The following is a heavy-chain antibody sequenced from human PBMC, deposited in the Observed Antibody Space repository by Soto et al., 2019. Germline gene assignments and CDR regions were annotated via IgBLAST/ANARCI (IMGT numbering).Heavy chain of an antibody. D-gene: IGHD1-26*01. CDR3: ARDRVGATDDAFDI. Sequence: ASVKVSCKASCYTFTSYGIIWVRQNTGQGLEWMGWISAYNGNTNYAQKLQGRVTMTTDTSTSTAYMELRSLRSDDTAVYYCARDRVGATDDAFDIWGQGTMVTVSS. CDR1: CYTFTSYG. J-gene: IGHJ3*02. V-gene: IGHV1-18*01. CDR2: ISAYNGNT.